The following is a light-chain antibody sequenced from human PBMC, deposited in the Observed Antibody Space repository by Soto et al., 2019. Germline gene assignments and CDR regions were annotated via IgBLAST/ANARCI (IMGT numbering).Light chain of an antibody. CDR3: NSYTSSSTLV. CDR1: SSDVGGYNY. J-gene: IGLJ2*01. V-gene: IGLV2-14*01. Sequence: QSALTQPASVSGSPGQSITISCTGTSSDVGGYNYVSWYQHHPGKAPKVIIYEVSNRPSGVSNRFSGSKSGNTASLTISGLPGEDEADYYCNSYTSSSTLVFGGGIKLTVL. CDR2: EVS.